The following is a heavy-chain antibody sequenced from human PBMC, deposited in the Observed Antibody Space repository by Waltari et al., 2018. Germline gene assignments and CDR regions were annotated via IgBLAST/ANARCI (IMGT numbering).Heavy chain of an antibody. Sequence: QVQLVQSGAEVKKPGASVKVSCKASGYTFTSYDINWVRQATGQGLELMVWMRANSGNTGYAQKFQGRVTITRNTSISTAYMELSSLRVEDTAVYNCARSDFRIAPYYFDYWGQGTLVTVSS. D-gene: IGHD6-13*01. J-gene: IGHJ4*02. V-gene: IGHV1-8*03. CDR2: MRANSGNT. CDR3: ARSDFRIAPYYFDY. CDR1: GYTFTSYD.